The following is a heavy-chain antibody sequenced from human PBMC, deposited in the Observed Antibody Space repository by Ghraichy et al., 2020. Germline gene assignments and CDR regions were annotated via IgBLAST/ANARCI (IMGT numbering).Heavy chain of an antibody. CDR1: GGSISSGDYY. V-gene: IGHV4-30-4*01. J-gene: IGHJ4*02. CDR3: ARGPGYSYGYLGD. Sequence: SETLSLTCTVSGGSISSGDYYWSWIRQPPGKGLEWIGYIYNSGSSYYNPSLKSRVTMSLATSKNQFSLKLSSVTATDTAVYYCARGPGYSYGYLGDGGQGTLVTVSS. D-gene: IGHD5-18*01. CDR2: IYNSGSS.